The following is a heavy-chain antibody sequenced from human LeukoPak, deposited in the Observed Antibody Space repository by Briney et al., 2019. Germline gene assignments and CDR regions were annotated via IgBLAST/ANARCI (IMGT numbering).Heavy chain of an antibody. CDR1: GGSISSYY. CDR3: ARVRATPYYYYYYMDV. D-gene: IGHD4-23*01. V-gene: IGHV4-4*07. CDR2: IYTSGST. J-gene: IGHJ6*03. Sequence: SETLSLTCTVSGGSISSYYWSWIRQPAGKGLEWIGRIYTSGSTNYNPSLKSRVTMSVDTSKNQFSLKLSSVTAADTAVYYCARVRATPYYYYYYMDVWGKGTTVTVSS.